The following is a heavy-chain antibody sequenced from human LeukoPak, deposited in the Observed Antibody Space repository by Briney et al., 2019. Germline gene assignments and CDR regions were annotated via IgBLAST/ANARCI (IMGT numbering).Heavy chain of an antibody. CDR2: IIPIFGIA. D-gene: IGHD2-15*01. CDR3: ARVDCSGGSCYRPFFDY. V-gene: IGHV1-69*05. CDR1: GGTFTSYA. Sequence: SVKVSCKASGGTFTSYAISWVRHAPGQGIEWLGRIIPIFGIANYAQKFQGRVTITTDESTSTAYMELSSLRSEDRAVYYCARVDCSGGSCYRPFFDYWGQGTLVTVSS. J-gene: IGHJ4*02.